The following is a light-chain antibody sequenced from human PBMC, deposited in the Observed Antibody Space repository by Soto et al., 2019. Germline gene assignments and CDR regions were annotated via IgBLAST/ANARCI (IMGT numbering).Light chain of an antibody. CDR2: AAS. J-gene: IGKJ2*01. CDR1: QSISTN. CDR3: QQSSSTLYT. V-gene: IGKV1-39*01. Sequence: DIQMTQSPSSLSASVGDRVTITCRASQSISTNLSWYQQKPGKAPKLLIHAASSLQSGVASRFSGGGSGTDFTLTISSLQVEDFAVYYCQQSSSTLYTFGQGTNLEIK.